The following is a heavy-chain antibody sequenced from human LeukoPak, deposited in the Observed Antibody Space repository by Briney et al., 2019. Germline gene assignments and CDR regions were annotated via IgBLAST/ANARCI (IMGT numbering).Heavy chain of an antibody. Sequence: SETLSLTCTVSGCSIINGDYYWRWIRQHPGKGLEWIAYMSYSGKAYYNPSLKSRVTISLETSKNQFSLRLSSVTAADTAMYYCAREVRRENNWFDHWGQGTLVTVSS. CDR2: MSYSGKA. CDR1: GCSIINGDYY. D-gene: IGHD3-10*01. CDR3: AREVRRENNWFDH. V-gene: IGHV4-31*03. J-gene: IGHJ5*02.